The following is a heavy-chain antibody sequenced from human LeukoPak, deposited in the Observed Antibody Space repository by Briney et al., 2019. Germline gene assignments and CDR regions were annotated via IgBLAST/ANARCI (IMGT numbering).Heavy chain of an antibody. CDR1: GFTFSSYA. Sequence: GGSLRLSCAASGFTFSSYAMSWVRQAPGKGLEWVSAISGSGGSTYYADSVKGRFTISRDNSKNTLYLQMNSLRAEDTAVYYCANTDLYYSGYMDVWGKGTTVTVSS. D-gene: IGHD3-10*01. CDR2: ISGSGGST. J-gene: IGHJ6*03. V-gene: IGHV3-23*01. CDR3: ANTDLYYSGYMDV.